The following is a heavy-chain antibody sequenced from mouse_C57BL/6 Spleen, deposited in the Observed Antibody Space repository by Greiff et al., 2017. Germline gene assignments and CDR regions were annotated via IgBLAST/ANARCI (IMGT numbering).Heavy chain of an antibody. J-gene: IGHJ3*01. Sequence: QVQLKQPGAELVKPGASVKLSCKASGYTFTSYWMHWVKQRPGQGLEWIGMIHPNSGSTNYNEKFKSKATLTVDKSSSTAYMQLSSLTSEDSAVYYCAREDDGYYGAYWGQGTLVTVSA. CDR1: GYTFTSYW. CDR2: IHPNSGST. V-gene: IGHV1-64*01. CDR3: AREDDGYYGAY. D-gene: IGHD2-3*01.